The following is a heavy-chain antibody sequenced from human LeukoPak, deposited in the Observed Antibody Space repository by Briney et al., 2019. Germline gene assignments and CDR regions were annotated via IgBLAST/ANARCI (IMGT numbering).Heavy chain of an antibody. Sequence: SETLSLTCTVSGGSISSYYWSWIRQPAGTALEWIGRIYTSGTITYNPSLKRRVTMSVDTSKNQFSLNLSSVTAADTAVYYCAGQYTGYDAFDYWGQGTLVTVSS. V-gene: IGHV4-4*07. D-gene: IGHD5-12*01. CDR2: IYTSGTI. J-gene: IGHJ4*02. CDR1: GGSISSYY. CDR3: AGQYTGYDAFDY.